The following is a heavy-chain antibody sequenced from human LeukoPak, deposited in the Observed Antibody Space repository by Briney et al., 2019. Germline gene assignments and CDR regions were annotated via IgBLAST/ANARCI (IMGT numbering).Heavy chain of an antibody. J-gene: IGHJ4*02. CDR2: IYYSGST. CDR3: ARGLYCTNGVCLYYFDY. D-gene: IGHD2-8*01. CDR1: GGSISSSSYY. V-gene: IGHV4-39*07. Sequence: PSETLSLTCTVSGGSISSSSYYWGWIRQPPGKGLEWIGSIYYSGSTYYNPSLKSRVTISVDTSKNQFSLKLSSVTAADTAVYYCARGLYCTNGVCLYYFDYWGQGTLVTVSS.